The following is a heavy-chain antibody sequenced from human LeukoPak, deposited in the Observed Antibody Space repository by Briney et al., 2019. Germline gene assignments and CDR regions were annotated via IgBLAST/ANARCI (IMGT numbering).Heavy chain of an antibody. V-gene: IGHV1-69*04. Sequence: ASVKVSCKASGGTFSSYAISWVRQAPGQGLEWMGRIIPILGIANYAQKFQGRVTITADKSTSTAYMELSSLRSEDTAVYYCARDYPQQWLYDYWGQGTLVTVSS. CDR1: GGTFSSYA. D-gene: IGHD6-19*01. CDR2: IIPILGIA. CDR3: ARDYPQQWLYDY. J-gene: IGHJ4*02.